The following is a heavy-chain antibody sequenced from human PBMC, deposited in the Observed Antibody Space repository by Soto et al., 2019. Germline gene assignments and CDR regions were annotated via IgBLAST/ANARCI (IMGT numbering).Heavy chain of an antibody. D-gene: IGHD5-18*01. CDR3: VKERYGQLWLEDYGMDV. J-gene: IGHJ6*02. CDR1: AFTFSSYR. Sequence: QVQLVESGGGVVQPGRSLRLSCAASAFTFSSYRIHWVRQAPGKGLDRVAVISYDASDKYYADSVKSRFTISRDNSKNTLYLQMNSLRAEDTAVYYCVKERYGQLWLEDYGMDVWGQGTTVIVAS. V-gene: IGHV3-30*18. CDR2: ISYDASDK.